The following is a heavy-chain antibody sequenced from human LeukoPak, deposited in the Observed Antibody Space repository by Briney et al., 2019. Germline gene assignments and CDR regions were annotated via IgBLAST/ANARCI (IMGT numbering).Heavy chain of an antibody. Sequence: QPGGSLRLSCVDSGFTFSTYWMHWVRQAPGKGLVWVSCINSDGSKTIYADSVKGRFTISRDNSKNTLYLQMNSLRAEDTAVYYCARGNGYSYGYLDYWGQGTLVTVSS. D-gene: IGHD5-18*01. J-gene: IGHJ4*02. CDR2: INSDGSKT. CDR3: ARGNGYSYGYLDY. V-gene: IGHV3-74*01. CDR1: GFTFSTYW.